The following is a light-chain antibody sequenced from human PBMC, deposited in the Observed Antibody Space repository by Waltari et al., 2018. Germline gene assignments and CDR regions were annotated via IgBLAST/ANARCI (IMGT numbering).Light chain of an antibody. CDR2: DVT. V-gene: IGLV2-11*01. CDR1: SSDVGGYDS. Sequence: QSALTQPRSVSGSPGPSVTISCTGTSSDVGGYDSVSWYQHHPGKAPKPMICDVTKRPSGVPDRFSGSKSGNTASLTISGLQAEDEADYYCCSYASSYTHVVFGGGTKLTVL. CDR3: CSYASSYTHVV. J-gene: IGLJ2*01.